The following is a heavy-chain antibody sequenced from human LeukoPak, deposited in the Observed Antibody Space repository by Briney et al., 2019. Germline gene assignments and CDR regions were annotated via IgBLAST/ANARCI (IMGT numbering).Heavy chain of an antibody. CDR2: ISGSGGST. J-gene: IGHJ4*02. CDR3: AKGDIVVVPAAKDEFGFDY. CDR1: GFTFSSYA. V-gene: IGHV3-23*01. Sequence: PGGSLRLSCAASGFTFSSYAMSWVRQAPGKGLEWVSAISGSGGSTYYADSVKGRFTISRDNSENTLYLQMNSLRAEDTAVYYCAKGDIVVVPAAKDEFGFDYWGQGTLVTVSS. D-gene: IGHD2-2*01.